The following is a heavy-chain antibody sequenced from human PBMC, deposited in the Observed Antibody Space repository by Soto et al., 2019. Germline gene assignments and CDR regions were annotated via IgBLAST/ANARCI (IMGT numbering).Heavy chain of an antibody. CDR2: IKSKTDGGTT. V-gene: IGHV3-15*01. J-gene: IGHJ3*02. Sequence: EVQLVESGGGLVKPGGSLRLSCAASGFTFSNAWMSWVRQAPGKGLEWVGRIKSKTDGGTTDYAAPVKGRFTISRDDPKNTLYLQMNSLKTEDTAVYYCTTEGVTGTLGAFDIWGQGTMVTVSS. CDR1: GFTFSNAW. CDR3: TTEGVTGTLGAFDI. D-gene: IGHD1-20*01.